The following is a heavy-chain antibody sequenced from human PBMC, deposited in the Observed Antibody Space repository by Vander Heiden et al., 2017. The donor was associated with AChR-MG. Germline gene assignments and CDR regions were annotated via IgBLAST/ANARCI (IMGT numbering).Heavy chain of an antibody. J-gene: IGHJ4*02. V-gene: IGHV1-46*01. CDR3: ARDLSCDGGGCRDY. CDR1: GYTFINYY. CDR2: INPRSGDG. Sequence: QVQLVQSGAEVKRPGASVKVSCKASGYTFINYYIHWVRQAPGQGLEWMGIINPRSGDGNYAEKFQDRVTMTSDTSTATVYMEISSLRQEDTAIYYCARDLSCDGGGCRDYWGQGALVTVSS. D-gene: IGHD2-21*01.